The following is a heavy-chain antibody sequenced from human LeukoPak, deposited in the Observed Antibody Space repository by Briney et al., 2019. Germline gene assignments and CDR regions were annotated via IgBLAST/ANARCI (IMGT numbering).Heavy chain of an antibody. J-gene: IGHJ4*02. CDR1: GVTFSSYA. Sequence: GGSLRLSCAASGVTFSSYAMSWVRQAPGKGLEWVSGISHSGSSIYYADSVKGRFTISRDNSKNTLYLQMDRLRVEDTAVYYCAMALDYWGQGTLVTVSS. CDR3: AMALDY. V-gene: IGHV3-23*01. CDR2: ISHSGSSI.